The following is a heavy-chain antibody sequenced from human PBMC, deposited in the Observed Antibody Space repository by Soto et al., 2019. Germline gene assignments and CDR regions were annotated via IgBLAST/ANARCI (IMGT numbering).Heavy chain of an antibody. Sequence: PSETLSLTCTVAGGSISSYYWSWIRQPPGKGLEWIGYIYYSGSTNYNPSLKSRVTISVDTSKNQFSLKLSSVTAADTAVYYCARSWGYFFDYWGQGTLVTVSS. CDR1: GGSISSYY. D-gene: IGHD3-16*01. CDR2: IYYSGST. V-gene: IGHV4-59*01. J-gene: IGHJ4*02. CDR3: ARSWGYFFDY.